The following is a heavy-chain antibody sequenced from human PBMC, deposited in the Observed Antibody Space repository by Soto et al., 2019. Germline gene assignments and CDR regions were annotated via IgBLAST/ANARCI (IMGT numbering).Heavy chain of an antibody. D-gene: IGHD3-10*01. Sequence: NPSETLSLTCTVSGGSISSYYWSWIRQPPGKGLEWIGYIYYSGSTNYNPSLKSRVTISVDTSKNQFSLKLSSVTAADTAVYYCARTGMGDFDYWGQGTLVTVSS. V-gene: IGHV4-59*01. J-gene: IGHJ4*02. CDR3: ARTGMGDFDY. CDR1: GGSISSYY. CDR2: IYYSGST.